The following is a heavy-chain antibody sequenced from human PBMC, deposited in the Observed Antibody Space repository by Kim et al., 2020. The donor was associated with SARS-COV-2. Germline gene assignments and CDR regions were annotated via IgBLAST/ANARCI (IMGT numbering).Heavy chain of an antibody. V-gene: IGHV1-18*01. CDR2: ISAYNGNT. CDR1: GYTFTSYG. CDR3: ARDLSGMVRGVILRWFDP. D-gene: IGHD3-10*01. J-gene: IGHJ5*02. Sequence: ASVKVSCKASGYTFTSYGISWVRQAPGQGLEWMGWISAYNGNTNYAQKLQGRVTMTTDTSTSTAYMELRSLRSDDTAVYYCARDLSGMVRGVILRWFDPWGQGTLVTVSS.